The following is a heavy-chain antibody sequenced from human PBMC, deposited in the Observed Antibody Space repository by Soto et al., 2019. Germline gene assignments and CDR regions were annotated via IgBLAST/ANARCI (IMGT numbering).Heavy chain of an antibody. J-gene: IGHJ6*02. CDR1: GGSITSHY. V-gene: IGHV4-59*08. CDR2: IHHSGST. CDR3: ARQGFGQLHGLVDV. D-gene: IGHD3-10*01. Sequence: QVQLQESGPGLVKPSETLSLTCSVSGGSITSHYCSWFRQPPGKGLERIGYIHHSGSTSYNPSLKRRVTLSVDTSKNHFSLKGNSVTAADTALYYCARQGFGQLHGLVDVWGPGTTVTVSS.